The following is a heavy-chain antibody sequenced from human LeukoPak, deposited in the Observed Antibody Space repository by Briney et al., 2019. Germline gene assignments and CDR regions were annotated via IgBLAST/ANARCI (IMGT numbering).Heavy chain of an antibody. D-gene: IGHD3-9*01. J-gene: IGHJ4*02. Sequence: SQTLSLTCNVSDDSISSGDYYWSWIRQPPGKGPEWIGYIYYNGITYYNPSLKSRVALSVDQPKKQFSLKLSSVTAADTAVYYCAGAVTGYYLSHYYFPYWGRGTLVTVSS. V-gene: IGHV4-30-4*01. CDR3: AGAVTGYYLSHYYFPY. CDR1: DDSISSGDYY. CDR2: IYYNGIT.